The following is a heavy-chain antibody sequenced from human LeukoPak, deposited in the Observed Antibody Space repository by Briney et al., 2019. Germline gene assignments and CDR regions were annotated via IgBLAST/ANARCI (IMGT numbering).Heavy chain of an antibody. CDR3: ARLTGYSSGWYLFDAFDI. J-gene: IGHJ3*02. Sequence: SETLSLTCTVSGGSISSYYWSWIRQPPGKGLEWIGYIYYSGSTNYKPSLKSRVTISVDTSKNQFSLKLSSVTAADTAVYYCARLTGYSSGWYLFDAFDIWGQGTMVTVSS. CDR1: GGSISSYY. V-gene: IGHV4-59*01. CDR2: IYYSGST. D-gene: IGHD6-19*01.